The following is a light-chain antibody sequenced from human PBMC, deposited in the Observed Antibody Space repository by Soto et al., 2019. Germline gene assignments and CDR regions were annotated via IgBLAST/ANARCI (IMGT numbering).Light chain of an antibody. V-gene: IGKV3-15*01. CDR3: QQYNNWLIT. CDR1: QSVSSN. J-gene: IGKJ5*01. CDR2: GAS. Sequence: EIVMTQSPATLSVSPGERATLSCRASQSVSSNLAWYQQKPGQAPRLLIYGASTRATGIPARFSGSGSGTEFTLTTSSLQSADFAVYYCQQYNNWLITFGQGTRLEIK.